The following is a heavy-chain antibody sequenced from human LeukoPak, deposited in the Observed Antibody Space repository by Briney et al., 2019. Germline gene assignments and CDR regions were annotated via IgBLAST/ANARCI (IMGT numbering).Heavy chain of an antibody. CDR3: ARGSYYYDSSGSVDY. J-gene: IGHJ4*02. Sequence: PGGSLRLSCAASGFTFSSYWMHWVRQAPGKGLVWVSRINSDGSSTSYADSVKGRFTISRDNAKNTLYLQMNSLRAEDTAVYYCARGSYYYDSSGSVDYWGQGTLVTVSS. D-gene: IGHD3-22*01. CDR2: INSDGSST. CDR1: GFTFSSYW. V-gene: IGHV3-74*01.